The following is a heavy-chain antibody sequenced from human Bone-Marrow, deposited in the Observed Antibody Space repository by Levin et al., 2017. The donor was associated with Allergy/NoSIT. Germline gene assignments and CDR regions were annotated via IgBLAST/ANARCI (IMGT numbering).Heavy chain of an antibody. CDR2: IYYSGNT. J-gene: IGHJ5*02. Sequence: SSETLSLTCTVSGGSISSYYWSWIRQPPGKGLEWIGYIYYSGNTNYNPSLKSRVTISVDTSKNQFSLKLSSVTAADTAVYYCARGRGGGGSSGNWFDPWGQGTLVTVSS. V-gene: IGHV4-59*01. D-gene: IGHD6-19*01. CDR1: GGSISSYY. CDR3: ARGRGGGGSSGNWFDP.